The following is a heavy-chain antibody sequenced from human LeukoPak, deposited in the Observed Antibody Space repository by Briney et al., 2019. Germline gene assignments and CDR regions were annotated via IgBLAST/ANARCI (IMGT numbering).Heavy chain of an antibody. J-gene: IGHJ3*01. CDR1: GYSFNSYW. D-gene: IGHD4/OR15-4a*01. V-gene: IGHV5-51*01. CDR3: ARRSVLTQLDAFDV. Sequence: GESLKISCKGSGYSFNSYWIGWVRQMPGKGLEWMGIINPGDSDTRYSPSFQGQVTFSADKSISTAYLHWSSLKASDTAMYFCARRSVLTQLDAFDVWGQGTTVTVSS. CDR2: INPGDSDT.